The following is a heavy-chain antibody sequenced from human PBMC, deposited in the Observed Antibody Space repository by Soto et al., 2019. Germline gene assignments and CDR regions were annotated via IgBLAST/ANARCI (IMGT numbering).Heavy chain of an antibody. V-gene: IGHV4-4*07. D-gene: IGHD2-2*01. CDR1: GGSISSYY. Sequence: SETLSLTCTVSGGSISSYYWSWIRQPAGKGLEWIGRIYTSGSTNYNPSLKRRVTMSLDTSKNQFCLKLTSVTAADTALYYCARGNCSSPKCYSFSGYYGMDVWGQGTTVTVSS. CDR2: IYTSGST. J-gene: IGHJ6*02. CDR3: ARGNCSSPKCYSFSGYYGMDV.